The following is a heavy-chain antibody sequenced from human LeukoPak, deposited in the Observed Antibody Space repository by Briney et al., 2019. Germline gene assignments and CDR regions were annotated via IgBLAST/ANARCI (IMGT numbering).Heavy chain of an antibody. D-gene: IGHD3-10*01. V-gene: IGHV4-39*01. CDR3: ATRPYGSGSYYNGAYYFDY. CDR2: IYYSGST. CDR1: GGSISSSSYY. J-gene: IGHJ4*02. Sequence: SETLSLTCTVSGGSISSSSYYGGWIRQPPGKGLEWIGSIYYSGSTYYNPSLKSRVTISVDTSKNQFSLKLSSVTAADTAVYYCATRPYGSGSYYNGAYYFDYWGQGTLVTVSS.